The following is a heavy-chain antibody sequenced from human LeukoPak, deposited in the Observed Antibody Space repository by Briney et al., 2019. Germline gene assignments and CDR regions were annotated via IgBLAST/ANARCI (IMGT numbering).Heavy chain of an antibody. CDR3: ARGSFTIFGVVMVPYYYGMDV. D-gene: IGHD3-3*01. CDR1: GGSFSGYY. CDR2: IKHSGNT. V-gene: IGHV4-34*01. Sequence: SETLSLTCAIYGGSFSGYYWSWIRQPPGKGLEWIGEIKHSGNTNYNPSHKSRVTISADTSKNQFSLNLSSVTTADTAVCFCARGSFTIFGVVMVPYYYGMDVWGQGTTVTVSS. J-gene: IGHJ6*02.